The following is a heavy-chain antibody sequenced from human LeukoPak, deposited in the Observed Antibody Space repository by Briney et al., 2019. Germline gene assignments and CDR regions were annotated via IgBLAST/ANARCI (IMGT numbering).Heavy chain of an antibody. V-gene: IGHV3-66*01. CDR2: IYSGGST. J-gene: IGHJ4*02. CDR3: ARDMSYLGY. CDR1: GFTVSSNY. D-gene: IGHD3-16*01. Sequence: GGSLRLSCAASGFTVSSNYMSWVRQAPGKGLEWVSVIYSGGSTYYADSVKGSFTISRENSKNTPYLLMNSLRAADTAVYYYARDMSYLGYWGQGTLVTVSS.